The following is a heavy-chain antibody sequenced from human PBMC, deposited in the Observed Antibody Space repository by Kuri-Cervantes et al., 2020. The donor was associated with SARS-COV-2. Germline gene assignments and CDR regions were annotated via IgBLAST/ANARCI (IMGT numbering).Heavy chain of an antibody. J-gene: IGHJ4*02. V-gene: IGHV3-30-3*02. CDR3: AKDVAVGAHGVFDY. D-gene: IGHD1-26*01. CDR2: ISYDGSNK. CDR1: GYTFTSYG. Sequence: SCKASGYTFTSYGISWVRQAPGKGLEWVAVISYDGSNKYYADSVKGRFTISRDNSKNTLYLQMNSLRAEDTAVYYCAKDVAVGAHGVFDYWGQGTLVTVSS.